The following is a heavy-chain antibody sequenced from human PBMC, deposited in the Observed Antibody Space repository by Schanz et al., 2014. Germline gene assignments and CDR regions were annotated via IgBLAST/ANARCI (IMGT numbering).Heavy chain of an antibody. CDR3: AKDSTHIDIVLVPTAIDY. D-gene: IGHD2-2*01. V-gene: IGHV3-21*01. J-gene: IGHJ4*02. CDR2: ISSSGSYI. CDR1: GFTISSYS. Sequence: EVQLLDSGGGLVQPGGSLRLSCAASGFTISSYSMNWVRQAPGKGLEWVSSISSSGSYIHYADSVKGRFTISRDNSKNTLYLHMNTLRSEDTAVYYCAKDSTHIDIVLVPTAIDYWGQGTLVTVSS.